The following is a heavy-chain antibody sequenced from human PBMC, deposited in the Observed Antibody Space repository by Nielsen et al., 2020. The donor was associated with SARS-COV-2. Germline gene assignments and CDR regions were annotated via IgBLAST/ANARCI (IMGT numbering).Heavy chain of an antibody. J-gene: IGHJ4*02. V-gene: IGHV5-51*01. CDR1: GYSFTSYW. CDR3: ARRGRGYGGNSGDDY. CDR2: IYPGDSDT. D-gene: IGHD4-23*01. Sequence: GESLKISCKGSGYSFTSYWIGWVRQMPGKGLEWMGIIYPGDSDTRYSPSFQGQVTISADKSISTAYLQWSSLKASDTAMYYCARRGRGYGGNSGDDYWGQGTLVTVSS.